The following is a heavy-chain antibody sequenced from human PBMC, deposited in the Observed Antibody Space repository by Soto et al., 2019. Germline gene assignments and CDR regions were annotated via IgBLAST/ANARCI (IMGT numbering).Heavy chain of an antibody. D-gene: IGHD4-17*01. V-gene: IGHV4-30-2*01. CDR1: GGSISSGGYS. Sequence: SETLSLTCAVSGGSISSGGYSWSWIRQPPGKGLEWIGYIYHSGSTYYNPSLKSRVTISVDRSKNQFSLKLSSVTAADTAVYYCARGVYGDYVSDYWGQGTLVTVSS. CDR2: IYHSGST. J-gene: IGHJ4*02. CDR3: ARGVYGDYVSDY.